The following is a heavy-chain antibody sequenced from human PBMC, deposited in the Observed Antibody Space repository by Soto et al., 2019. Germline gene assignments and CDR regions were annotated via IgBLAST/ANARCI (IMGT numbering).Heavy chain of an antibody. CDR1: GYTFTNDY. CDR3: ARASWDRVGGFKEFDY. Sequence: QVQLVQSGAEVTKPGASVKASCKASGYTFTNDYMHWVRQAPGQGLEWMGIINPSTGTTSYAQKFKGRVTMTRDTSTSTVHMELSSLRSDDTAVYYCARASWDRVGGFKEFDYWGQGTLVTVSS. J-gene: IGHJ4*02. CDR2: INPSTGTT. V-gene: IGHV1-46*01. D-gene: IGHD3-16*01.